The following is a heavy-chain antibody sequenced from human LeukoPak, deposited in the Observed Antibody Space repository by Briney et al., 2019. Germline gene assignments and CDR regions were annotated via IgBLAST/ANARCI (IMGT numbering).Heavy chain of an antibody. Sequence: SVKVSXKASGGTFRSYAISWVRQAPGQGLEWIGGIIPIFGTANYAQKFQGRVTITADESTSTAYMELSSLRSEDTAVYYCARARLGRLDIVLMVYAISGFDYWGQGTLVTVSS. J-gene: IGHJ4*02. CDR1: GGTFRSYA. CDR3: ARARLGRLDIVLMVYAISGFDY. V-gene: IGHV1-69*13. D-gene: IGHD2-8*01. CDR2: IIPIFGTA.